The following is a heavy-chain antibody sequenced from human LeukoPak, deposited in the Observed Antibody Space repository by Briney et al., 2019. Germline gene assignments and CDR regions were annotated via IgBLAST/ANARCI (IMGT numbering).Heavy chain of an antibody. CDR2: ISSNGGST. Sequence: PGGSLRVSCSASGFTFSSYAMHWVRQAPGKGLEYVSAISSNGGSTYYADSVKGRFTISRDNSKNTLYLQMSSLRAEDTAVYYCVKDQNRIAAAGTAESYWYFDLWGRGSLATVSS. CDR1: GFTFSSYA. V-gene: IGHV3-64D*09. CDR3: VKDQNRIAAAGTAESYWYFDL. J-gene: IGHJ2*01. D-gene: IGHD6-13*01.